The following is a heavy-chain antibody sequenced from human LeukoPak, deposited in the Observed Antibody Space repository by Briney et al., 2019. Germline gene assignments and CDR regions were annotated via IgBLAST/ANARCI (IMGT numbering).Heavy chain of an antibody. V-gene: IGHV1-2*02. CDR1: GYTFTGYY. CDR2: INPNSGGT. Sequence: ASVKVSCKASGYTFTGYYMHWMRQAPGQGLEWMGWINPNSGGTNYAQKFQGRVTMTRDTSISTAYMELSRLRSDDTAVYYCARELSGSYPNHYYYYGMDVWGQGTTVTVSS. D-gene: IGHD1-26*01. J-gene: IGHJ6*02. CDR3: ARELSGSYPNHYYYYGMDV.